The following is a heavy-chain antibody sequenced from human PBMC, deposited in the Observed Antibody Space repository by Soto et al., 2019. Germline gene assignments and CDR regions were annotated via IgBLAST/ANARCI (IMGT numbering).Heavy chain of an antibody. CDR1: GFTVSSNY. J-gene: IGHJ4*02. D-gene: IGHD1-26*01. Sequence: GSLRLSCAASGFTVSSNYMSWVRQAPGKGLEWVSVIYSGGSTYYADSVKGRFTISRDNPKNTLFLQMNSLRAADTAVYYCARDGVGAADRAFDYWGQGTLVTVSS. CDR2: IYSGGST. CDR3: ARDGVGAADRAFDY. V-gene: IGHV3-53*05.